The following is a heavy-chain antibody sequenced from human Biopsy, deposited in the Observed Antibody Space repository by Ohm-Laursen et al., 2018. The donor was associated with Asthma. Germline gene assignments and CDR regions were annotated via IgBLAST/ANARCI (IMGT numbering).Heavy chain of an antibody. V-gene: IGHV1-18*01. J-gene: IGHJ6*02. CDR2: ISVYNGNT. D-gene: IGHD3-10*01. Sequence: SEKAACKTSCNTFNSAGITWARQAPGQGREWMGWISVYNGNTKVAQKLQDRVTMITDTSTSAAYMELRSLRSDDTAVYFCARAVDYSHYYGIDVWAKGPRSPSP. CDR3: ARAVDYSHYYGIDV. CDR1: CNTFNSAG.